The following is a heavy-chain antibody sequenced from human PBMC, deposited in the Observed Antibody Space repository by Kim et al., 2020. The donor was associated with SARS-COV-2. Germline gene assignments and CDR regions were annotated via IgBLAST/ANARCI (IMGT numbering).Heavy chain of an antibody. CDR3: SRGTLGAPGIDY. V-gene: IGHV3-7*01. Sequence: GGSLRLSCASSGFTSSSYWMTWVRQAPGKGLEWVANINEDESAKSYVGSVKGRFNISRYNAKNSLYLQMNTLSAEDSAVYYCSRGTLGAPGIDYCGQVALQTLSS. CDR1: GFTSSSYW. D-gene: IGHD6-13*01. CDR2: INEDESAK. J-gene: IGHJ4*02.